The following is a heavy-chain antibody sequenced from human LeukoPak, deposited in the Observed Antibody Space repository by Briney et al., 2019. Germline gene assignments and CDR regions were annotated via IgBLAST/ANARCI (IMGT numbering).Heavy chain of an antibody. Sequence: SETLSLTCTVSGGSISSSSYYWGWIRQPPGKGLEWIGYIYYSGSTYYNPSLKSRVTISVDTSKNQFSLKLSSVTAADTAVYYCARALYDIGAFDIWGQGTMVTVSS. V-gene: IGHV4-30-4*08. CDR3: ARALYDIGAFDI. J-gene: IGHJ3*02. CDR1: GGSISSSSYY. CDR2: IYYSGST. D-gene: IGHD2/OR15-2a*01.